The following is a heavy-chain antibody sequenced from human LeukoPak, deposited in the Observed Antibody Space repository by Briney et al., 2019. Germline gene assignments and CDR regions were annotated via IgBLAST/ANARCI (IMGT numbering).Heavy chain of an antibody. J-gene: IGHJ2*01. CDR2: ISPNSGGT. Sequence: ASVKVSCKASGYTFTAYYIHWVRQAPGQGLEWMGWISPNSGGTDYAQKFQGRVTMTRDTSISTAYVELSSLTSDDTAVYYCAIQPWGSGNNWYFDLWGRGTLVTVSS. CDR1: GYTFTAYY. V-gene: IGHV1-2*02. CDR3: AIQPWGSGNNWYFDL. D-gene: IGHD7-27*01.